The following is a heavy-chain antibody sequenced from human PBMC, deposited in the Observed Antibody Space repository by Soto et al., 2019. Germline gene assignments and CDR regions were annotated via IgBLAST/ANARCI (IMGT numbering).Heavy chain of an antibody. CDR3: ARGSMIVYYYYIMDV. CDR1: GYTLTDYY. J-gene: IGHJ6*02. Sequence: QVQVVQSGAEVRKPGASVKVSCKVSGYTLTDYYMHWVRQAPGQGLGWMGWINPNSGDTKYAQNFQGWVTLTREASNSTVYMELRRLRSDDTAVYYCARGSMIVYYYYIMDVWGQGTTVTVSS. D-gene: IGHD3-22*01. V-gene: IGHV1-2*04. CDR2: INPNSGDT.